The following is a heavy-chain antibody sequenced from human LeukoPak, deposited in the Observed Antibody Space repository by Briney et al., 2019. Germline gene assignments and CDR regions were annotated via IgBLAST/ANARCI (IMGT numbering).Heavy chain of an antibody. J-gene: IGHJ3*02. CDR3: ARDISDYYDSSGGEAFDI. Sequence: GGSLRLSCAASGFTFSSYSMNWVRQAPGRGLEWVSSISSSSSYIYYADSVKGRFTISRDNAKNSLYLQMNGLRAEDTAVYYCARDISDYYDSSGGEAFDIWGQGTMVTVSS. V-gene: IGHV3-21*01. D-gene: IGHD3-22*01. CDR2: ISSSSSYI. CDR1: GFTFSSYS.